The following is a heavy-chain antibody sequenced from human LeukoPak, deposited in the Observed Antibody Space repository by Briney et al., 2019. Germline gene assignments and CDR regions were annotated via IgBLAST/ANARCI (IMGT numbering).Heavy chain of an antibody. D-gene: IGHD6-13*01. CDR2: IYSGGST. V-gene: IGHV3-53*01. CDR1: GFTVSSNY. CDR3: ACAAGTDAFDI. J-gene: IGHJ3*02. Sequence: GGSLRLSCAASGFTVSSNYMSWVRQAPGKGLEWVSVIYSGGSTYYADSVKGRFTISRDNSKNTLYLQMNSLRAEDTAVYYCACAAGTDAFDIWGQGTMVTVSS.